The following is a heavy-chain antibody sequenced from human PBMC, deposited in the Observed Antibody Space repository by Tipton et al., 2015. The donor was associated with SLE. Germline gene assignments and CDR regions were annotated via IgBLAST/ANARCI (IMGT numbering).Heavy chain of an antibody. V-gene: IGHV1-18*04. Sequence: QLVQSGAEVRGPGASVKVSCQASGYSISTYYIHWMRQAPGQGLEWMGWISVYNGNTNYPQKLQGRVTMTTDTSTSTAYMELRSLRSDDTAVFYCALTSDYGDYGQLDFWGQGTLVTVSS. CDR2: ISVYNGNT. CDR1: GYSISTYY. J-gene: IGHJ4*02. D-gene: IGHD4-17*01. CDR3: ALTSDYGDYGQLDF.